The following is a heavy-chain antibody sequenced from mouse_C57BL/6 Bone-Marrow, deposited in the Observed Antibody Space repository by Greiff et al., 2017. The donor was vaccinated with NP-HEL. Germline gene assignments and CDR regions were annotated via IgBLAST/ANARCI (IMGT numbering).Heavy chain of an antibody. Sequence: EVQLQQSGAELVRPGASVKLSCTASGFNIKDDYMHWVKQRPEQGLEWIGWIDPENGAAEYASKFQGKATITADTSSNTAYLQLSSLTSEDTAVYYCTTGGLRDYWGQGTTLTVSS. D-gene: IGHD3-3*01. V-gene: IGHV14-4*01. J-gene: IGHJ2*01. CDR1: GFNIKDDY. CDR2: IDPENGAA. CDR3: TTGGLRDY.